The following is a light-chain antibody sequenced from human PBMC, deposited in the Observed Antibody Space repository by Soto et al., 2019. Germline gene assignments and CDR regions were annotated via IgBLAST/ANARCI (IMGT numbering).Light chain of an antibody. CDR3: SSFTNTITRYA. V-gene: IGLV2-14*01. CDR1: MRDVGAYNL. CDR2: EVR. J-gene: IGLJ1*01. Sequence: QSALTQPASVSGSPGQSITISCAGTMRDVGAYNLVSWYQQHPGRAPQLIIYEVRNRPSGVSARFSGSKSGDTASLTISGLQAEDEADYYCSSFTNTITRYAFGTGTKLTVL.